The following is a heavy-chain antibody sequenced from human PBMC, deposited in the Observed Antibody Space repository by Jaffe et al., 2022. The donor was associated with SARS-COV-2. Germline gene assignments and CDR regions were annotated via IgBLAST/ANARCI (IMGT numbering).Heavy chain of an antibody. Sequence: EVQLVESGGGLVQPGGSLRLSCAASGFSFSNYWMSWVRQAPGKGPEWVANINQGGSGKNYVDSVKGRFTISRDNARKSLYLQMDSLRAEDTAVYYCLRDEVWGQGTLVTVSS. CDR1: GFSFSNYW. J-gene: IGHJ4*02. CDR2: INQGGSGK. V-gene: IGHV3-7*03. CDR3: LRDEV.